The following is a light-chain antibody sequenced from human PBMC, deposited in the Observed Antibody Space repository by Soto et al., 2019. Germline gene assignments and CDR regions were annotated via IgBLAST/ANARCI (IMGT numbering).Light chain of an antibody. CDR3: QQRSNWPMST. V-gene: IGKV3D-20*02. CDR2: GAS. CDR1: QSVSSSY. Sequence: EIVLTQSPGTLSLSPGERATLSCRASQSVSSSYLAWYQQKPGQAPRLLIYGASSRATGIPDRFSGSGSGTDFTLTISSLEPEDFAVYYCQQRSNWPMSTFGQGTRLEI. J-gene: IGKJ5*01.